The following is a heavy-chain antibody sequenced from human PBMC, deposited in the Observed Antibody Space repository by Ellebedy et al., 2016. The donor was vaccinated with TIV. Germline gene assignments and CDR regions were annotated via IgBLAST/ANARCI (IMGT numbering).Heavy chain of an antibody. Sequence: SETLSLXCTVSVGLVTGSIYYWGWIRQPPGKGLEWIGSIYHSGSTYYNPSLKSRVTISVDTSKKQVSLKLSSVTAADTAIYYCGYGRAVDAYDIWGQGTMVTVSS. CDR3: GYGRAVDAYDI. V-gene: IGHV4-39*01. CDR1: VGLVTGSIYY. CDR2: IYHSGST. J-gene: IGHJ3*02. D-gene: IGHD4-17*01.